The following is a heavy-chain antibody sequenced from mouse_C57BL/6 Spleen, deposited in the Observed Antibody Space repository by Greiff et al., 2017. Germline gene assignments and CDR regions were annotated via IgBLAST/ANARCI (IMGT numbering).Heavy chain of an antibody. CDR2: IYPGDGDT. J-gene: IGHJ4*01. V-gene: IGHV1-82*01. CDR1: GYAFSSSW. CDR3: ARPTGAYAMDY. Sequence: VQLQQSGPELVKPGASVKISCKASGYAFSSSWMNWVKQRPGTGLEWIGRIYPGDGDTNYNGKFKGKATLTADKSSSTAYMQLSSLTSEDSAVYFCARPTGAYAMDYWGQGTSVTVSS. D-gene: IGHD4-1*02.